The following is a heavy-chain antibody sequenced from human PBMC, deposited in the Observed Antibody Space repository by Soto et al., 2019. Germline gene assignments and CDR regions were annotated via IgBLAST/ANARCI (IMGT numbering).Heavy chain of an antibody. CDR1: GFTFSSYW. CDR2: INQHGSER. Sequence: DVQLVESGGGLVQPGGSLRLSCAASGFTFSSYWMSWVRQAPGKGLEWVANINQHGSERWYVDSVKGRFTISRDNAKNSLYLQMHSLRPDDTALYFCARGAGCVSGYWGQGTLVTVSS. D-gene: IGHD2-8*02. J-gene: IGHJ4*02. V-gene: IGHV3-7*05. CDR3: ARGAGCVSGY.